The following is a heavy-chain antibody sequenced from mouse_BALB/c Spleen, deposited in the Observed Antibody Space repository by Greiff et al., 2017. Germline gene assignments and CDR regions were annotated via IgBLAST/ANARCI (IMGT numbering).Heavy chain of an antibody. J-gene: IGHJ3*01. D-gene: IGHD1-1*01. CDR2: ISSGGSYT. CDR3: TRDYYGSLAY. V-gene: IGHV5-6-4*01. CDR1: GFTFSSYT. Sequence: EVQVVESGGGLVKPGGSLKLSCAASGFTFSSYTMSWVRQTPEKRLEWVATISSGGSYTYYPDSVKGRFTISRDNAKNTLYLQMSSLKSEDTAMYYCTRDYYGSLAYWGQGTLVTVSA.